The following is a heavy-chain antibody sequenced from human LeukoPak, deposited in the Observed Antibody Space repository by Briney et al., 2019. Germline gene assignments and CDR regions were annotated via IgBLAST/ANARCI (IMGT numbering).Heavy chain of an antibody. J-gene: IGHJ6*02. D-gene: IGHD2-15*01. CDR3: AKSLLPRRASYGMDV. Sequence: GGSLRLSCAASGFTFSDYSMNWVRQAPGKGLEWVSAISGSGGSTYYADSVKGRFTISRDNSKNTLYLQMNSLRAEDTAVYYCAKSLLPRRASYGMDVWGQGTTVTVSS. V-gene: IGHV3-23*01. CDR1: GFTFSDYS. CDR2: ISGSGGST.